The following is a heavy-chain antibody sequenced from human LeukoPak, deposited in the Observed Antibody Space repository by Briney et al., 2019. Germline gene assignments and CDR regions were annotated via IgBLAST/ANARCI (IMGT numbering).Heavy chain of an antibody. CDR1: GYTFTGYY. V-gene: IGHV1-2*02. Sequence: EASVKVSCKASGYTFTGYYMHWVRQAPGQGLEWMGWINPNRGGTNYAQKVQGRVTMTRDTSISTAYMELSRLRSDDTAVYYCARDLSGNLHFDYWGQGTLVTVSS. CDR3: ARDLSGNLHFDY. D-gene: IGHD3-10*01. CDR2: INPNRGGT. J-gene: IGHJ4*02.